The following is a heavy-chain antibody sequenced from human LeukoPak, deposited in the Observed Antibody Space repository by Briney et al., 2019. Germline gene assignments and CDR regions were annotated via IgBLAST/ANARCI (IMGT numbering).Heavy chain of an antibody. D-gene: IGHD7-27*01. Sequence: GASVKVSCKASGYTFTSYDINWVRQATGQGLEWMGWMNPNSGNTGYAQKFQGRVTMTRNTSISTAYMELSSLRSEDTAVYYCFGSGDRGVPNFDYWGQGTLVTVSS. CDR2: MNPNSGNT. CDR3: FGSGDRGVPNFDY. J-gene: IGHJ4*02. V-gene: IGHV1-8*01. CDR1: GYTFTSYD.